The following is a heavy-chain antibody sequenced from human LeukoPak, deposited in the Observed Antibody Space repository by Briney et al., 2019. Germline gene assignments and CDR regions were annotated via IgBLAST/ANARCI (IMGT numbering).Heavy chain of an antibody. D-gene: IGHD3-22*01. V-gene: IGHV3-21*01. CDR2: ISSSSGYI. CDR1: GFTFTTYT. CDR3: ARYTPFYFYDTSGFFDY. Sequence: GGSLRLSCAASGFTFTTYTMNWVRQAPGKGLEWVSSISSSSGYIYYADSVKGRFTISRDISKNRVYLQMNSLRAEDTAVYYCARYTPFYFYDTSGFFDYWGQGTLVTVSS. J-gene: IGHJ4*02.